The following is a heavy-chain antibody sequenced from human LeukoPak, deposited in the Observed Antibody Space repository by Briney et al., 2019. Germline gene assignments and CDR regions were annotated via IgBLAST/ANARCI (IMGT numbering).Heavy chain of an antibody. D-gene: IGHD3-22*01. CDR1: GFTFSSYG. J-gene: IGHJ5*02. V-gene: IGHV3-33*01. CDR2: IWYDGSNK. CDR3: ARDPDSSGYYSTGGWFDP. Sequence: PGGSLRLSCAASGFTFSSYGMHWVRQAPGKGLEWVAVIWYDGSNKYYADPVKGRFTISRDNSKNTLYLQMNSLRAEDTAVYYCARDPDSSGYYSTGGWFDPWGQGTLVTVSS.